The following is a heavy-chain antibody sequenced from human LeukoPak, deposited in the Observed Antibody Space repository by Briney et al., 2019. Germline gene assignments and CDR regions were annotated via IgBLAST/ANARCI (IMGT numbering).Heavy chain of an antibody. V-gene: IGHV3-11*01. CDR1: GFTFSDYY. Sequence: GGSLRLSCAASGFTFSDYYMSWIRQAPGKGLEWVSYISSSGSTIYYADSVKGRFTVSRDNSKNTLYLQMNSLRAEDTATYYCAKSPLGYCSGGSCYLYFDYWGQGTLVTVSS. D-gene: IGHD2-15*01. CDR3: AKSPLGYCSGGSCYLYFDY. CDR2: ISSSGSTI. J-gene: IGHJ4*02.